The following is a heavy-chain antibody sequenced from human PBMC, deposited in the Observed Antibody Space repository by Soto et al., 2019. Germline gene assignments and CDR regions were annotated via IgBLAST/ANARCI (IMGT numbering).Heavy chain of an antibody. J-gene: IGHJ4*02. D-gene: IGHD3-3*01. CDR2: LSTDGRTS. V-gene: IGHV3-30*03. Sequence: QVHLVESGGGVVQPGRSLRLSCSASGFAFSSYNMHWVRQAPGKGPEWLAILSTDGRTSYYADSLRGRFTISRDNSRNTLFLQMNILRADDTAVYYCARDFEWNFDYWGQGTLVTVSP. CDR3: ARDFEWNFDY. CDR1: GFAFSSYN.